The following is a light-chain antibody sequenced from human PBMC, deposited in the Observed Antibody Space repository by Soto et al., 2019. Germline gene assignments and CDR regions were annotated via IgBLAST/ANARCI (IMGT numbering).Light chain of an antibody. CDR1: QSVSSGY. V-gene: IGKV3-20*01. CDR3: QQGSL. Sequence: EIVLTQSPGTLSLSPGERATLSCSAIQSVSSGYVAWYQQKPGQAPRLLIYGASSRATGIPDRFSGGGSGTDFTLTISRLEPEDFAVYYCQQGSLFGGGTKVEIK. J-gene: IGKJ4*01. CDR2: GAS.